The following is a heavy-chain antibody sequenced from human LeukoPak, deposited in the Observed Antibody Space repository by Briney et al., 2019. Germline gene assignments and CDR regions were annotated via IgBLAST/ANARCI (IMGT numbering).Heavy chain of an antibody. V-gene: IGHV4-34*01. J-gene: IGHJ5*02. Sequence: SETLSLTCAVYGGSFSGYYWSWIRQPPGKGLEWIGEINHSGSTNYNPSLESRVTISVDTSKNQFSLKLSSVTAADTAVYYCARRALDPWGQGTLVTVSS. CDR3: ARRALDP. CDR2: INHSGST. D-gene: IGHD1-26*01. CDR1: GGSFSGYY.